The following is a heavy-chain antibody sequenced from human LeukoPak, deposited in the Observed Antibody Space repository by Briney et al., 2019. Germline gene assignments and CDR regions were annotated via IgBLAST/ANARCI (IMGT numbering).Heavy chain of an antibody. J-gene: IGHJ4*01. Sequence: SETLSLTCAVSGGSITTYYWSWIRQPPGKGLEWIGHISYSGSTNNNPSLKSRVTTSLDTSKNQLSLRLTSVTAADSAVYYCAGSSGWSGVLDYWGQGTLVTVSS. CDR3: AGSSGWSGVLDY. CDR1: GGSITTYY. CDR2: ISYSGST. D-gene: IGHD6-19*01. V-gene: IGHV4-59*01.